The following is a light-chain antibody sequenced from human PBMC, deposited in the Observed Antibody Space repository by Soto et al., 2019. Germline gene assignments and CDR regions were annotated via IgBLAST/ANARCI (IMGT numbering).Light chain of an antibody. CDR3: QQRSNWPWT. CDR2: DVS. V-gene: IGKV3-11*01. Sequence: EIVLTQFPATLSLSPGERVTLSCRASQSVSRYLAWYQQKPGQAPRLLIYDVSTRATGIPARFSGSGSGTDFTLIISRLEPEDFAVYYCQQRSNWPWTFGQGTKV. CDR1: QSVSRY. J-gene: IGKJ1*01.